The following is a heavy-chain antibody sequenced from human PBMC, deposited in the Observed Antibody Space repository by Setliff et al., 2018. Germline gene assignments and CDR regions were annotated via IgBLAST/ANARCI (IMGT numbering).Heavy chain of an antibody. CDR1: GGSISSGSYY. J-gene: IGHJ6*03. V-gene: IGHV4-61*02. CDR3: ARESYYYYMDV. Sequence: SETLSLTCAVSGGSISSGSYYWSWIRQPAGKGLEWVGRLHTSGSTNYNPSLKSRVTISVDTSKNQFSLKLSSVTAADTAVYFCARESYYYYMDVWGKGTTVTVSS. CDR2: LHTSGST.